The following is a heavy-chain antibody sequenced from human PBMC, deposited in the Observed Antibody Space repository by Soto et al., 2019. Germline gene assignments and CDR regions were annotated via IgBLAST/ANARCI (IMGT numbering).Heavy chain of an antibody. CDR1: GFTFSSYA. CDR3: AKAPGYSSSPHDFDY. Sequence: GGSLRLSCAASGFTFSSYAMSWVRQAPGKGLEWVSAICGSGGSTYYADSVKGRFTISRDNSKNTLYLQMNSLRAEDTAVYYCAKAPGYSSSPHDFDYWGQGTLVTVSS. D-gene: IGHD6-13*01. CDR2: ICGSGGST. J-gene: IGHJ4*02. V-gene: IGHV3-23*01.